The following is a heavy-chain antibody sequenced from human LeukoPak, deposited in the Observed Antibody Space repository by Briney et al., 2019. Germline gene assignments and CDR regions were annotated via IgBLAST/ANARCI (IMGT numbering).Heavy chain of an antibody. CDR2: IYSSGST. CDR1: GGSISSYY. CDR3: ARHHRADGGNSGAFDI. Sequence: ASETLSLTCTVSGGSISSYYWSWIRQPPGKGLEWIGYIYSSGSTNYNPSLKSRVTISVGTSKNQFSLKLSSVTAADTAVYYCARHHRADGGNSGAFDIWGQGTMVTVSS. V-gene: IGHV4-59*08. J-gene: IGHJ3*02. D-gene: IGHD4-23*01.